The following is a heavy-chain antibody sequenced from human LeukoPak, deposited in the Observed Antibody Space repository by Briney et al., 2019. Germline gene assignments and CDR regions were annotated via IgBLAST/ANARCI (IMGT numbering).Heavy chain of an antibody. CDR2: ISWNSGSI. CDR3: AKDTRGSSWYYFDY. Sequence: GGSLRLSCAASGFTFDDYAMHWVRQAPGKGLEWVSGISWNSGSIGYADSVKGRFTISRDNAKNSLYLQMNSLRAEDTALYYCAKDTRGSSWYYFDYWGQGTLSPSPQ. V-gene: IGHV3-9*01. J-gene: IGHJ4*02. D-gene: IGHD6-13*01. CDR1: GFTFDDYA.